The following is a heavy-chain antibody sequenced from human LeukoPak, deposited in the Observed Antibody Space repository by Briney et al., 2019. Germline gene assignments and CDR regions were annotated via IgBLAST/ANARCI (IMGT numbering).Heavy chain of an antibody. J-gene: IGHJ1*01. CDR3: ARDRYGSGSYPYFQH. Sequence: GGSLRLSCAASGFTFSSYAMHWVRQAPGKGLEYVSAISSNGGSTYYANSVKGRFTISRDNSKNTLYLQMGSLRAEDMAVYYCARDRYGSGSYPYFQHWGQGTLVTVSS. V-gene: IGHV3-64*01. CDR2: ISSNGGST. D-gene: IGHD3-10*01. CDR1: GFTFSSYA.